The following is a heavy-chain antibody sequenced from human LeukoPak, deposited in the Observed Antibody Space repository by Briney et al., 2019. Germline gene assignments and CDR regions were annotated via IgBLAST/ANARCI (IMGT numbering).Heavy chain of an antibody. CDR1: GYSISSGYY. CDR2: IYHSGST. V-gene: IGHV4-38-2*01. CDR3: ARGLDFWSGYPSNWFDP. D-gene: IGHD3-3*01. Sequence: SETLSLTCAVSGYSISSGYYWGWIRQPPGKGLEWIGSIYHSGSTYYNPSLKSRVTISVDTSKNRFSLKLSSVTAADTAVYYCARGLDFWSGYPSNWFDPWGQGTLVTVSS. J-gene: IGHJ5*02.